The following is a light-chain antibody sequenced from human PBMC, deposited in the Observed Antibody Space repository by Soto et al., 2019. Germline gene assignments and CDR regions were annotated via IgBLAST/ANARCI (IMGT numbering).Light chain of an antibody. J-gene: IGKJ5*01. CDR2: DVS. V-gene: IGKV3-15*01. CDR3: QQYNNWPPWIT. Sequence: ELVMTQSPATLSVSPGDRATLSCRASQSVGSNLAWYQQKAGQAPRLLIYDVSTRATGVPVRFGGSGSGTEFTLTISSLQSEDFAVYYCQQYNNWPPWITFGQGTRLEIK. CDR1: QSVGSN.